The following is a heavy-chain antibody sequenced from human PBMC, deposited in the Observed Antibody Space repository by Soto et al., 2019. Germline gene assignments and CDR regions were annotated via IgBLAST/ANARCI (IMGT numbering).Heavy chain of an antibody. D-gene: IGHD6-13*01. V-gene: IGHV1-8*01. Sequence: ASVKVSCKASGYTFTSYDINWVRRATGQGLEWMGWMNPNSGNTGYAQKFQGRVTMTRNTSISTAYMELSSLRSEDTAVYYCARDYSSSWYEDWFDPWGQGTLVTVSS. CDR1: GYTFTSYD. J-gene: IGHJ5*02. CDR3: ARDYSSSWYEDWFDP. CDR2: MNPNSGNT.